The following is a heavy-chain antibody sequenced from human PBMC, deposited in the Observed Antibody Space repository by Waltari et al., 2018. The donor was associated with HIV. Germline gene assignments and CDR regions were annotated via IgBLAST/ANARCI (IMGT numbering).Heavy chain of an antibody. CDR3: AKERSRVSTWNV. CDR2: GVNDGRIQ. Sequence: QVHLVESGGGVVQPGGSLRLSCVASQGFTFDVVGMHWVRHVPGKGVEGVAAGVNDGRIQYYRDSVRGRFTISRDNSKRSTYLQMNNLKVEDSGLYYCAKERSRVSTWNVWGQGTMVIVSS. V-gene: IGHV3-30*18. CDR1: QGFTFDVVG. J-gene: IGHJ3*01. D-gene: IGHD2-21*01.